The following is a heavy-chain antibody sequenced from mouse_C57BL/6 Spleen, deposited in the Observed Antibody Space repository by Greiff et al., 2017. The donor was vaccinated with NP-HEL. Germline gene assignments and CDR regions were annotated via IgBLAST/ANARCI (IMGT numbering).Heavy chain of an antibody. D-gene: IGHD4-1*01. J-gene: IGHJ4*01. CDR3: ARSGTLYYYAMDY. V-gene: IGHV7-3*01. CDR1: GFTFTDYY. CDR2: IRNKANGYTT. Sequence: EVQGVESGGGLVQPGGSLSLSCAASGFTFTDYYMSWVRQPPGKALEWLGFIRNKANGYTTEYSASVKGRFTISRDNSQRILYLQMNALRAEDSATYYCARSGTLYYYAMDYWGQGTSVTVSS.